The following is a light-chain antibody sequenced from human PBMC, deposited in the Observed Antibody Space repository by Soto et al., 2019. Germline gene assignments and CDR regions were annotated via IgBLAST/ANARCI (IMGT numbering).Light chain of an antibody. CDR1: QSVYNY. CDR3: QQRSNWPVT. V-gene: IGKV3-11*01. CDR2: DAS. Sequence: EIVLTQSPATLSLSPGERATLSCRASQSVYNYLAWYQQKPGQAPRLLIYDASNRATGIPARFSGSGSGTDFTLTISSLEPEDFAVYFCQQRSNWPVTCGGGTKVEIK. J-gene: IGKJ4*01.